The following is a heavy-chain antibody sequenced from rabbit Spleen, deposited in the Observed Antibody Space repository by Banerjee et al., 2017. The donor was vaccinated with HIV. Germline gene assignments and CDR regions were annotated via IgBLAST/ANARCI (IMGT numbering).Heavy chain of an antibody. V-gene: IGHV1S45*01. CDR2: ITTGSSGFT. Sequence: QEQLEESGGGLVKPEGSLTLTCKASGFSFSDRGVMCLVRPAPGEGREWIACITTGSSGFTYFASWAKGRFTIPKTSSTPVPLQMTSLTAADTATYFGARDLDGVIGWNFGWWGPGTLVTVS. D-gene: IGHD4-1*01. CDR3: ARDLDGVIGWNFGW. CDR1: GFSFSDRGV. J-gene: IGHJ6*01.